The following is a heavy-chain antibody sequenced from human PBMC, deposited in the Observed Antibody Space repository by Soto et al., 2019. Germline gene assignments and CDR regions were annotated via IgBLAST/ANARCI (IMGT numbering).Heavy chain of an antibody. Sequence: GESLKISCKGSGYSFTSYWISWVRQMPGKGLEWMGRIDPSDSYTNYSPSFQGHVTISADKSISTAYLQWSGLKASDTAMYYCARLPWGDCGGGCPFYGMDVWGQGTTVTVSS. CDR1: GYSFTSYW. CDR3: ARLPWGDCGGGCPFYGMDV. V-gene: IGHV5-10-1*01. CDR2: IDPSDSYT. D-gene: IGHD2-21*02. J-gene: IGHJ6*02.